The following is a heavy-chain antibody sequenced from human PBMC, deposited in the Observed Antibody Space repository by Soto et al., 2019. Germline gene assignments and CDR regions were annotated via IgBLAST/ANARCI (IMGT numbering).Heavy chain of an antibody. CDR3: ARTEGAFRLGDFDL. V-gene: IGHV3-48*03. Sequence: VQLVESGGGLVQPGGSLRLSCAASGFTFSSYEMNWVRQAPGKGLEWVSYISSSGSTIYYADSVKGRFTISRDNAKNSLYLQMNSLRAEDTAVYYCARTEGAFRLGDFDLWGRGTLVTVSS. J-gene: IGHJ2*01. CDR2: ISSSGSTI. CDR1: GFTFSSYE.